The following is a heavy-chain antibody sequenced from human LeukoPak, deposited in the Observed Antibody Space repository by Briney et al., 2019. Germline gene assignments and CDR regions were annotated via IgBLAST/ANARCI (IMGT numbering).Heavy chain of an antibody. V-gene: IGHV4-30-4*08. J-gene: IGHJ4*02. CDR3: ARDPGRGYYDSSGYYVQ. CDR2: IYYSGST. CDR1: GGSISSGDYY. Sequence: SETLSLTCTVSGGSISSGDYYWTWIRQPPGKGLEWIGYIYYSGSTYYNPSLKSRVTISVDTSKIQFSLKLSSVTAADTAVYYCARDPGRGYYDSSGYYVQWGQGTLVTVSS. D-gene: IGHD3-22*01.